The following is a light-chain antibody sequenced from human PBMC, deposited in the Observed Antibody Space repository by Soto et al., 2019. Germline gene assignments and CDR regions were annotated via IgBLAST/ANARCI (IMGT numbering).Light chain of an antibody. J-gene: IGKJ2*01. CDR3: QWYGSSPQT. CDR2: GAS. CDR1: QSVSSSY. V-gene: IGKV3-20*01. Sequence: EIVLTQSPGTLSLSPGERATLSCRASQSVSSSYLAWYQQKPGQAPRLLIYGASSRATGIPDRFSGSGSGTDFTRTICRLEPEDFAGYSCQWYGSSPQTFGQGTKLDIK.